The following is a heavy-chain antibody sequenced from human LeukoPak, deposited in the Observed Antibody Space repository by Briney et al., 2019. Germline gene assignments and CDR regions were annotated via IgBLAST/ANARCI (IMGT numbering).Heavy chain of an antibody. V-gene: IGHV4-34*01. J-gene: IGHJ4*02. Sequence: SETLSLTCAVYGGSFSGYYWSWIRQPPGKGLEWIGEINHSGSTNYNPSLKSRVTISVDTSKNQFSLKLSSVTAADTAVYYCARRGNRPDYWGQGTLVTVSS. CDR1: GGSFSGYY. D-gene: IGHD1-14*01. CDR2: INHSGST. CDR3: ARRGNRPDY.